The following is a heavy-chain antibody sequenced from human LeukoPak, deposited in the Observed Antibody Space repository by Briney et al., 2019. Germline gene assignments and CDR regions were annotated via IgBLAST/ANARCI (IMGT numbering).Heavy chain of an antibody. CDR3: VTKREAFDI. J-gene: IGHJ3*02. D-gene: IGHD1-26*01. CDR1: GFTVSSKC. V-gene: IGHV3-66*01. CDR2: LYAGGNT. Sequence: GGSLRLSCAASGFTVSSKCMSWVRQAPGRGLEWVSVLYAGGNTYYADSVKGRFIISRDNSKNTLDLQMNTLRPEDTAVYYCVTKREAFDIWGQGTMVTVSS.